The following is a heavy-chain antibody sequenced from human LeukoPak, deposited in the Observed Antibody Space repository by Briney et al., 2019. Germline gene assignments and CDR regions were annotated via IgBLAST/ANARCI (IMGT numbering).Heavy chain of an antibody. J-gene: IGHJ4*02. CDR3: AKAGRPGIAVAGRDYFDY. V-gene: IGHV3-30-3*01. Sequence: GRSLRLSCAASGFTFSSYAMHWVRQAPGKGLEWVAVISYDGSNKYYADSVKGRFTISRDNSKNTLYLQMNSLRAEGTAVYYCAKAGRPGIAVAGRDYFDYWGQGTLVTVSS. CDR2: ISYDGSNK. CDR1: GFTFSSYA. D-gene: IGHD6-19*01.